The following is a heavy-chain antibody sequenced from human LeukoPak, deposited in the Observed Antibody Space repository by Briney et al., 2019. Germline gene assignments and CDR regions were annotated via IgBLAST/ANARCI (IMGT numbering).Heavy chain of an antibody. CDR3: ARELVQEGGGFDI. V-gene: IGHV3-11*04. Sequence: GGSLRLSCAASGFTFSNAWMSWVRQAPGKGLEWISYISSGDGPTYYADSVKGRFTISRDNAKNSLYLQMNSLRAEDTAVYYCARELVQEGGGFDIWGQGTMVTVSS. CDR1: GFTFSNAW. J-gene: IGHJ3*02. CDR2: ISSGDGPT. D-gene: IGHD6-13*01.